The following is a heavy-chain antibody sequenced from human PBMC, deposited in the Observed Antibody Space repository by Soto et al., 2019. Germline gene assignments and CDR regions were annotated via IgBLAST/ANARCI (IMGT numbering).Heavy chain of an antibody. J-gene: IGHJ4*02. CDR2: VFYTGFT. CDR1: GGSFKSGSYS. V-gene: IGHV4-39*01. Sequence: SETLSLTCTVSGGSFKSGSYSWGWLRQSPGKGPEWIGSVFYTGFTSYNPSLESRVSVSVDTSKNQFSLKVSGVSAADTAVYYCATSQKGYNWNYFDHWGQGALVTVSS. D-gene: IGHD1-20*01. CDR3: ATSQKGYNWNYFDH.